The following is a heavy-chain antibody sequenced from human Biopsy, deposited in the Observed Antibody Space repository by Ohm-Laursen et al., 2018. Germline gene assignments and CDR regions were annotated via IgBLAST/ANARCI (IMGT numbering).Heavy chain of an antibody. CDR3: ASRVYGPNPIDY. CDR1: SGSFSSNY. J-gene: IGHJ4*02. D-gene: IGHD2-8*01. CDR2: ITHSGYT. Sequence: PSETLSLTCAVYSGSFSSNYWTWIRQPPGKGLEWIGEITHSGYTNYNPSLKSRVTVSVDTSKNQFSLKLSSVTAADTAVYYCASRVYGPNPIDYWGQGTLVTVSS. V-gene: IGHV4-34*01.